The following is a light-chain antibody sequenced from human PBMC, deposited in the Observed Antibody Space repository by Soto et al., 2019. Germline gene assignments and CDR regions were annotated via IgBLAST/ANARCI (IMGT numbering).Light chain of an antibody. J-gene: IGLJ2*01. CDR3: SSYTTSSTPVV. V-gene: IGLV2-14*01. CDR2: EVN. CDR1: SSDVGGYNY. Sequence: QSALTQPASVSGSPGQSITISCTGTSSDVGGYNYVSWYQQHPGKAPKLMIDEVNNRPSGVSNRFSGSKSGNTAPLTISGLQAEDEADYYCSSYTTSSTPVVFGGGTQLTVL.